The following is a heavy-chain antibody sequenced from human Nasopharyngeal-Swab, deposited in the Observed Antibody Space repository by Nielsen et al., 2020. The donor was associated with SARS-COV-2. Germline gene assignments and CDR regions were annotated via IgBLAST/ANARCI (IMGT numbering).Heavy chain of an antibody. CDR3: VKDGYCTNGVCGFDAFDI. CDR1: GFTFSSYA. Sequence: GESLKISCAASGFTFSSYAMSWVRQAPGKGLEWVSAISSSGGSTYYADPVKGRFTISRDNSKNTLYLQMNSLRAEDTALYYCVKDGYCTNGVCGFDAFDIWGRGTMVTVSS. D-gene: IGHD2-8*01. J-gene: IGHJ3*02. V-gene: IGHV3-23*01. CDR2: ISSSGGST.